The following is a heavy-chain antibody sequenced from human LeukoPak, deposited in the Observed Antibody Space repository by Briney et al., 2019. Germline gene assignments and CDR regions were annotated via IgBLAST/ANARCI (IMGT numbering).Heavy chain of an antibody. J-gene: IGHJ4*02. V-gene: IGHV3-66*01. CDR3: VGRLAGADY. D-gene: IGHD6-19*01. CDR1: GFIVGSNY. Sequence: GGSLRLSCAASGFIVGSNYMSWVRQAPGKGLEWVSNIYSGGSTYYADSVKGRFTISRDRSKNTLYLQMNSLRAEDTAVYYCVGRLAGADYWGQGTLVTVSS. CDR2: IYSGGST.